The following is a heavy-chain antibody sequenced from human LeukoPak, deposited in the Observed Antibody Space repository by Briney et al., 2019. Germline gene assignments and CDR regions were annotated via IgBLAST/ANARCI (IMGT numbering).Heavy chain of an antibody. CDR2: INPSGGST. V-gene: IGHV1-46*01. J-gene: IGHJ4*02. CDR3: ARDVRVGAEGPFDY. CDR1: GYTFTSYD. Sequence: GASVKGSCKASGYTFTSYDINWVRQATGQGVEWVGIINPSGGSTSCAQKFQGRVTMTRDTSTSTVYMELSSLRSEDTAVYYCARDVRVGAEGPFDYWGQGTLVTVSS. D-gene: IGHD1-26*01.